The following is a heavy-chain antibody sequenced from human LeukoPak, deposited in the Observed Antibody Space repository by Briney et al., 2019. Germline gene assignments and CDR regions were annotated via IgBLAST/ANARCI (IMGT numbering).Heavy chain of an antibody. D-gene: IGHD6-19*01. Sequence: SETLSLTCAVYGGSFSGYYWSWIRQPPGKGLEWIGEINHSGSTNYNPSLKSRVTISVDTSKNQFSLKLSSVTAADTAVYYCASNVVGGSGWYEVDYWGQGTLVTVSS. CDR1: GGSFSGYY. CDR2: INHSGST. V-gene: IGHV4-34*01. J-gene: IGHJ4*02. CDR3: ASNVVGGSGWYEVDY.